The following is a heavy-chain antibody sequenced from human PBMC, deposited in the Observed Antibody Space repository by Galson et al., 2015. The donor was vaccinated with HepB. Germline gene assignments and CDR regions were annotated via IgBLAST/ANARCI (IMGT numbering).Heavy chain of an antibody. CDR2: ISWNSGSI. CDR1: GFTFDDYA. J-gene: IGHJ6*02. D-gene: IGHD6-19*01. V-gene: IGHV3-9*01. CDR3: AKDMALGPVAGIEGVLYYYYGMDV. Sequence: LRLSCAASGFTFDDYAMHWVRQAPGKGLEWVSGISWNSGSIGYADSVKGRFTISRDNAKNSLYLQMNSLRAEDTALYYCAKDMALGPVAGIEGVLYYYYGMDVWGQGTTVTVSS.